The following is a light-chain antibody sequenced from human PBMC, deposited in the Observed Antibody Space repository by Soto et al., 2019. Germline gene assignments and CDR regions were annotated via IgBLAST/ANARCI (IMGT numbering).Light chain of an antibody. V-gene: IGKV4-1*01. CDR2: WAS. J-gene: IGKJ2*01. Sequence: DIVMTQSPDSLAVSLGERATINCKSSQSVLYSSNNMNYLAWYQQKPGQPPKLLIYWASTRESGVPDRFSGSGSGTDFTLTINSLQAEDVAVYYCQQYYNTPYTFGQGTKLEIK. CDR1: QSVLYSSNNMNY. CDR3: QQYYNTPYT.